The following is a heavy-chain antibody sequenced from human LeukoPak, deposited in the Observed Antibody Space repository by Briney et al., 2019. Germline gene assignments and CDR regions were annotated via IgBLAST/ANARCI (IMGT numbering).Heavy chain of an antibody. D-gene: IGHD3-22*01. V-gene: IGHV1-69*04. Sequence: SVKLSCKASGDTFRNSGISWVRQAPGRGLEYVGRILPILDITEYGKTSPGRVTITADTATDTFYMELSGLRSEDTAVYYCAKIHDDSGYYYEYFQFWGQGTLITVSS. CDR2: ILPILDIT. J-gene: IGHJ1*01. CDR1: GDTFRNSG. CDR3: AKIHDDSGYYYEYFQF.